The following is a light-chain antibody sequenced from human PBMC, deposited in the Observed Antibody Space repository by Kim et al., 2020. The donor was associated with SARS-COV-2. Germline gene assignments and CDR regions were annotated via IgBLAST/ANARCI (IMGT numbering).Light chain of an antibody. V-gene: IGKV3-20*01. J-gene: IGKJ1*01. CDR3: QQYDRSPHT. Sequence: EIVLTQSPGTLSLSPGERATLSCRASQTLSSDYLAWYQQKPGQAPRLLIYGASNRATGIPDSFSGSGSGTDFTLTISRLAPEDFAVYYCQQYDRSPHTFGQGTRVEI. CDR2: GAS. CDR1: QTLSSDY.